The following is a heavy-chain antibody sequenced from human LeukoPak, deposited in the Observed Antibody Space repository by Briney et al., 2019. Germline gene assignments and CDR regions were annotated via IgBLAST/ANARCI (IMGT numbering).Heavy chain of an antibody. CDR2: IYYSGST. Sequence: ASETLSLTCTVSGGSISSYYWSWIRQPPGKGLEWIGYIYYSGSTNYNPSLKSRVTISVDTSKNQFSLKLSSVTAADTAVYYCAKELNPGNNWFDPWGQGTLVTVSS. CDR3: AKELNPGNNWFDP. V-gene: IGHV4-59*01. D-gene: IGHD3-10*01. J-gene: IGHJ5*02. CDR1: GGSISSYY.